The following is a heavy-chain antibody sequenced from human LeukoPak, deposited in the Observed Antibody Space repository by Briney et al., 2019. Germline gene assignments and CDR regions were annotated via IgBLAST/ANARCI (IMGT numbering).Heavy chain of an antibody. CDR3: ARDGGRSVGSAFDI. Sequence: SETLSLTCTVSGGSISSYYWSWIRQPPGKGLEWIGRIYTSGSTNYNPSLKSRVTISVDTSKNQFSLKLSSVTAADTAVYYCARDGGRSVGSAFDIWGQGTMVTVSS. D-gene: IGHD2-15*01. J-gene: IGHJ3*02. CDR1: GGSISSYY. V-gene: IGHV4-4*07. CDR2: IYTSGST.